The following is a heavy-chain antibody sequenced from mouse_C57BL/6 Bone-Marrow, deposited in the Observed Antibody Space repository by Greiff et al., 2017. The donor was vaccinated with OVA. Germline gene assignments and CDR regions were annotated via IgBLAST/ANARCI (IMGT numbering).Heavy chain of an antibody. CDR3: ARGEFITTVVATFYWYFDV. V-gene: IGHV1-55*01. Sequence: QVQLQQSGAELVKPGASVKMSCKASGYTFTSYWITWVKQRPGQGLEWIGDIYPGSGSTNYNEKFKSKATLTVDTSSSTAYMHLSSLTSEDSAVYYCARGEFITTVVATFYWYFDVWGTGTTVTVSS. J-gene: IGHJ1*03. D-gene: IGHD1-1*01. CDR1: GYTFTSYW. CDR2: IYPGSGST.